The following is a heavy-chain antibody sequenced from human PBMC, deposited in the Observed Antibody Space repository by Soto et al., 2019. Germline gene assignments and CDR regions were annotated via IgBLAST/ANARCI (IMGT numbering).Heavy chain of an antibody. D-gene: IGHD2-2*01. CDR3: AREVEPAALPLEYLMDV. Sequence: PGGSLRLACAASGFPISIHWMHLVRQCPGKGLVWVSRVNSDGTSTNYADSVKGRFTISRDNAKNTLYLKMNSLRAEDTAMYYCAREVEPAALPLEYLMDVWCQGTTVTV. CDR1: GFPISIHW. J-gene: IGHJ6*02. CDR2: VNSDGTST. V-gene: IGHV3-74*01.